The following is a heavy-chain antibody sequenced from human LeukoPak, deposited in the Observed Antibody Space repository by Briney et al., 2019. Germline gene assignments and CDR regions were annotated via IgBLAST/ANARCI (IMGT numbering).Heavy chain of an antibody. Sequence: GGSLRLSCAASGFTFSSYAMSWGRQAPGKGLEWIGRIRHKANSYTTQYAASVNGRFTISRDDSKNSLFIQMNSPNTEDTAVYYCAGPSSSAVWSYFDYWGQGTLVIVSS. CDR1: GFTFSSYA. D-gene: IGHD3-3*01. J-gene: IGHJ4*02. V-gene: IGHV3-72*01. CDR3: AGPSSSAVWSYFDY. CDR2: IRHKANSYTT.